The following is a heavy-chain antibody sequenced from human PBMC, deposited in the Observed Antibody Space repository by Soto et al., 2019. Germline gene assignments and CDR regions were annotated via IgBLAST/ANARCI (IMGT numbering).Heavy chain of an antibody. Sequence: EVQLVESGGGLVQPGGSLRLSCAASGFTFFTYSMNWVRQAPGEGLEWISYIGGSSSSIYDTDSVKGRVTISRDNAKNSLYLQMSSLRDEDTALYYCARMVGPTEWYFYLWGRGTLVIVSS. CDR2: IGGSSSSI. V-gene: IGHV3-48*02. D-gene: IGHD1-26*01. CDR1: GFTFFTYS. CDR3: ARMVGPTEWYFYL. J-gene: IGHJ2*01.